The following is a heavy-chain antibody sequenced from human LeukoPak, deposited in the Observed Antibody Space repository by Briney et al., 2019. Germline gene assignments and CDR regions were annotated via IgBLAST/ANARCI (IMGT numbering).Heavy chain of an antibody. J-gene: IGHJ4*02. CDR1: GGSFSGYY. Sequence: SETLSLTCVVSGGSFSGYYWRWICQPPGKGLESIGAIINGGSTNYNPSLKSRVTMSVDTSKNQFSLKLTSVTAADTAVYYCARVYRDDFWSGFSTHFDYWGQGTLVIVSS. CDR2: IINGGST. D-gene: IGHD3-3*01. V-gene: IGHV4-34*12. CDR3: ARVYRDDFWSGFSTHFDY.